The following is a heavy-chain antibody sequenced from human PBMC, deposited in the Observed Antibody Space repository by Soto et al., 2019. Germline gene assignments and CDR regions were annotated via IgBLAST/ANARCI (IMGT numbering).Heavy chain of an antibody. D-gene: IGHD4-17*01. CDR1: GGSIRNDNFY. V-gene: IGHV4-31*03. J-gene: IGHJ3*02. Sequence: QVQLQESGQGLVKPSQTLSLTCTVSGGSIRNDNFYWSYLRQRPGKGLEWIGYISYSGYTFYNPSLTSRVVISVDPSNNQSSLILNSVTAADTAVYYCSRGLELTVTGRGAFGNWRRGTLVSFSS. CDR3: SRGLELTVTGRGAFGN. CDR2: ISYSGYT.